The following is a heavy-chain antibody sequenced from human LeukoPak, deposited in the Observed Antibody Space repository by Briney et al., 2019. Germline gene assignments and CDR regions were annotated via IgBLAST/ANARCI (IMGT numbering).Heavy chain of an antibody. V-gene: IGHV3-7*05. J-gene: IGHJ5*02. CDR3: ARDASGYSSSWYRLLVWFDP. Sequence: GGSLRLSCAASGFTFSSYSMRWFGQAPGKGLEWVANIKQDGSEKYYVDSVKGRFTISRDNAKNSLYLQMNSLRAEDTAVYYCARDASGYSSSWYRLLVWFDPWGQGTLVTVSS. D-gene: IGHD6-13*01. CDR1: GFTFSSYS. CDR2: IKQDGSEK.